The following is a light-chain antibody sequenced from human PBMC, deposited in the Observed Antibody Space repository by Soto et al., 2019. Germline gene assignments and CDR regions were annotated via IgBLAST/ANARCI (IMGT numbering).Light chain of an antibody. V-gene: IGKV3-15*01. J-gene: IGKJ1*01. CDR1: QSVSTN. CDR2: GAS. CDR3: QQYSSSPS. Sequence: EIVVTQSPTTLSVSPGERATLSCRASQSVSTNLAWYQQKPGQVPSLLIYGASTRASGIPARFSGSGSGTEFTLTIGSLQSEDFAVYYCQQYSSSPSFGQGTKVDIK.